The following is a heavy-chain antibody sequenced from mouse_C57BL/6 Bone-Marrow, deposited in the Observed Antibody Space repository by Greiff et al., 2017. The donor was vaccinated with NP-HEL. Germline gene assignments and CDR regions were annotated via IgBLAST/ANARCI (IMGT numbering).Heavy chain of an antibody. Sequence: VQGVESGAELARPGASVKLSCKASGYTFTSYGISWVKQRTGQGLEWIGEIYPRSGNTYYNEKFKGKATLTADKSSSTAYMELRSLTSEDSAVYFCARGATVVAFDYWGQGTTLTVSS. CDR3: ARGATVVAFDY. D-gene: IGHD1-1*01. CDR1: GYTFTSYG. V-gene: IGHV1-81*01. J-gene: IGHJ2*01. CDR2: IYPRSGNT.